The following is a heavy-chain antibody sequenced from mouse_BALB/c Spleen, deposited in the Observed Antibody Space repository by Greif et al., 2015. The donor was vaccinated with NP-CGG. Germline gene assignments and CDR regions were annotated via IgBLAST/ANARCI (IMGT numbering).Heavy chain of an antibody. D-gene: IGHD1-1*01. J-gene: IGHJ4*01. V-gene: IGHV2-6-2*01. CDR1: GFSLTSYG. Sequence: VKLMESGPDLVAPSQSLSITCTVSGFSLTSYGVHWVRQPPGKGLEWLVVIWSDGSTTYNSALKSRLSISKDNSKSQVFLKMNSLQTDDTAMYYCARHHYCGSSYAMVYWGQGTSVTVSS. CDR3: ARHHYCGSSYAMVY. CDR2: IWSDGST.